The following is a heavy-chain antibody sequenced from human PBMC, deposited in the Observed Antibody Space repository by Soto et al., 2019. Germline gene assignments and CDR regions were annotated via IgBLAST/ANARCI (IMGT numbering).Heavy chain of an antibody. J-gene: IGHJ3*01. CDR2: IYYGGGT. Sequence: EVQLVETGGGLIQSGGSLRLSCAASGFSVSTNYMSWVRQAPGKGLEWVSGIYYGGGTDYADSVKGRFTISRDNAKNTLYLQMHRLRAEDTAVYYCARDLWTHPSDAFDLWGQGAMVTVSS. CDR1: GFSVSTNY. V-gene: IGHV3-53*02. CDR3: ARDLWTHPSDAFDL. D-gene: IGHD3-3*01.